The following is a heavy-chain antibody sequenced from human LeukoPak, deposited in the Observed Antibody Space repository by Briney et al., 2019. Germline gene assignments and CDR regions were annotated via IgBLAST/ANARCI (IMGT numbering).Heavy chain of an antibody. CDR3: ARSGRGGAFDI. J-gene: IGHJ3*02. CDR2: FYSDGGRT. D-gene: IGHD1-26*01. V-gene: IGHV3-74*01. CDR1: GFTLSSNW. Sequence: PGGSLRLSCAGSGFTLSSNWMHWVRQAPGKGLVWVARFYSDGGRTNYADSVKGRFTISGDNAKNTQYLQMSSLRAEDTAVYYCARSGRGGAFDIWGQGTMVTVS.